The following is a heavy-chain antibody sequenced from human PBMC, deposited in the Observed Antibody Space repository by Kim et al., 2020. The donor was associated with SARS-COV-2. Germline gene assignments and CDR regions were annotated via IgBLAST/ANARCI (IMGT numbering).Heavy chain of an antibody. Sequence: SYADSVKGRFTISRDNSKNTLYLQMNSLRAEDTAVYYCAKLKGGSYYFDYWGQGTLVTVSS. CDR3: AKLKGGSYYFDY. J-gene: IGHJ4*02. D-gene: IGHD1-26*01. V-gene: IGHV3-23*01.